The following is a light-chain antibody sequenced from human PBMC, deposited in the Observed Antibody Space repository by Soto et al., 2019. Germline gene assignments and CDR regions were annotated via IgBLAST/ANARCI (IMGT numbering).Light chain of an antibody. CDR2: GAS. CDR3: QQRSDWPLT. V-gene: IGKV3D-20*02. CDR1: QSVSID. Sequence: TNSAVTVSVSPGERATLSCRASQSVSIDLAWYQQTPGQAPRLLIYGASSRATGIPDRFSGSGSGTDFTLTIIRLEPEDFAVYYCQQRSDWPLTFGGGTKVDIK. J-gene: IGKJ4*01.